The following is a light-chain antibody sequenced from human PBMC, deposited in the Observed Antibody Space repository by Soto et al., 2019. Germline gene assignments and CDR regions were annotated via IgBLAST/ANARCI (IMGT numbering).Light chain of an antibody. CDR2: DAS. Sequence: EIVMTQSPATLSVSPGERATLSCRASQSVSSYLAWYQQKPGQAPRLLIYDASNRATGIPGRFSGSGSGTDFTLTISSLEPEDFAVYYCQQRSNWPPMYTFGQGTKVDIK. V-gene: IGKV3-11*01. CDR3: QQRSNWPPMYT. CDR1: QSVSSY. J-gene: IGKJ2*01.